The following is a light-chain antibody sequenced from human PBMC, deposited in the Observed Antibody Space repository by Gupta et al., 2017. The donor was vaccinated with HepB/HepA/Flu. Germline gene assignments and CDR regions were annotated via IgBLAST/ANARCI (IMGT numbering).Light chain of an antibody. CDR1: QSVTSNY. V-gene: IGKV3-20*01. J-gene: IGKJ2*01. CDR2: HAS. Sequence: EIVLTQSPGTLSMSPGKGATLSCRASQSVTSNYIAWYQQKPGQAPRLLIYHASIRATGIPDRFSDAGSVTGFTLTISRLEPEDFAIYYCLQDAYSPRTFGQGTKLEI. CDR3: LQDAYSPRT.